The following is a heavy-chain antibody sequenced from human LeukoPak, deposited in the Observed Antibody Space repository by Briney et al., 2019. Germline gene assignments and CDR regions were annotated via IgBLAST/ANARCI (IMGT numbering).Heavy chain of an antibody. V-gene: IGHV3-21*01. CDR2: ISSSSSYI. Sequence: GGSLRLSCAASGFTFSSYSMNWVRQAPGKGLEWVSSISSSSSYIYYADSVKGRFTISRDNAKNSLYLQMNSLRAEDTAVYYCARDMSNYRVDWFDPWGQGTLVTVSS. CDR1: GFTFSSYS. J-gene: IGHJ5*02. D-gene: IGHD4-11*01. CDR3: ARDMSNYRVDWFDP.